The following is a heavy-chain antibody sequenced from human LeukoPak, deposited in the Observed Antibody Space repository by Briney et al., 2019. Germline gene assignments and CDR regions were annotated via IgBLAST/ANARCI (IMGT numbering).Heavy chain of an antibody. CDR3: ARGYCRDDICQVFPY. Sequence: ETLSLTCTVSGGSVSSYYWSWIRQTPEKGLDWIGYMSYSGRTDYGPSLKSRVTMSVDTSKNQFSLKMSYVTAADTGVYYCARGYCRDDICQVFPYWGQGTLVTVSS. CDR2: MSYSGRT. J-gene: IGHJ4*02. V-gene: IGHV4-59*02. CDR1: GGSVSSYY. D-gene: IGHD2-21*02.